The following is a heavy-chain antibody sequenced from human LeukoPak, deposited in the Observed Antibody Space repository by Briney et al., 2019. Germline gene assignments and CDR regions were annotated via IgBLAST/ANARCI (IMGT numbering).Heavy chain of an antibody. Sequence: SETLSLTCTVSGGSISSYYWSWIRQPPGKGLEWIGYIYYSGSTNYNPSLQSRVTISVDTSKNQFSLKLSSVTAADTAVYYCARDIAAVGYWGQGTLVTVSS. CDR2: IYYSGST. V-gene: IGHV4-59*01. J-gene: IGHJ4*02. D-gene: IGHD6-13*01. CDR3: ARDIAAVGY. CDR1: GGSISSYY.